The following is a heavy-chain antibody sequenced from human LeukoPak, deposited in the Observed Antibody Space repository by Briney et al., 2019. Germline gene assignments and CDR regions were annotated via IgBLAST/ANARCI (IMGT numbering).Heavy chain of an antibody. D-gene: IGHD6-19*01. Sequence: PGGSLRLSCVASGFTFSRYWMSWVRQAPGKGLEWVASIKHDGGVTHYADSVKGRFTISRDNAKNSLYLQMNSLRAEDTALYYCAKDLAVAGDSWGQGTLVTVSS. J-gene: IGHJ1*01. V-gene: IGHV3-7*03. CDR1: GFTFSRYW. CDR3: AKDLAVAGDS. CDR2: IKHDGGVT.